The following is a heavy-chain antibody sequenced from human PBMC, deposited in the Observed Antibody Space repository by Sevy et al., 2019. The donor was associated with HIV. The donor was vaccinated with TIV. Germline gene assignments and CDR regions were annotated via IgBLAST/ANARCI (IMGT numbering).Heavy chain of an antibody. CDR3: TTECAD. J-gene: IGHJ1*01. V-gene: IGHV3-15*01. Sequence: GGSLRLSCAASGFSFSDAWLSWVRQAPGKGLEWVGRVRSKGDGGTTEYAAPVKGRFTIARDDSKNVMYVHMNSLKTEDTAVYYCTTECADWGQGTLVTVSS. CDR2: VRSKGDGGTT. CDR1: GFSFSDAW.